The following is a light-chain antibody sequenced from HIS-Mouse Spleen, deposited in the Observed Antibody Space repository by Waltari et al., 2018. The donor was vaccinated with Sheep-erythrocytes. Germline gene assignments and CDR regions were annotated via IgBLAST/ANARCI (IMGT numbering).Light chain of an antibody. CDR1: QDISNY. CDR2: KAS. V-gene: IGKV1-5*03. Sequence: DIQMTQSPSSLSASVGDRVTITCQASQDISNYLNWYQQKPGKAPKLLIYKASSLESGVPSRFSGSGSGTEFTLTISSLQPDDFATYYCQQYNSYSPNWTFGQGTKVEIK. CDR3: QQYNSYSPNWT. J-gene: IGKJ1*01.